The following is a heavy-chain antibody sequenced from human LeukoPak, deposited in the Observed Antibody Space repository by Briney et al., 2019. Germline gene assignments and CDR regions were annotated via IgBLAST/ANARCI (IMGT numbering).Heavy chain of an antibody. D-gene: IGHD6-19*01. CDR1: GFTFSSYA. J-gene: IGHJ4*02. CDR3: ARSRDLQQWLVRTFDY. CDR2: ISYDGSNK. Sequence: GGSLRLSCAASGFTFSSYAMHWVRQAPGKGLEWVAVISYDGSNKYYADSVKGRFTISRDNAKNSLYLQMNSLRAEDTAVYYCARSRDLQQWLVRTFDYWGQGTLVTVSS. V-gene: IGHV3-30-3*01.